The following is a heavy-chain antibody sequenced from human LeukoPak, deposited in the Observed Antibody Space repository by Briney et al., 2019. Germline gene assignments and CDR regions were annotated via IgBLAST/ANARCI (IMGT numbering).Heavy chain of an antibody. J-gene: IGHJ3*02. V-gene: IGHV3-21*01. CDR1: GFTFSSYS. Sequence: GGSLRLSCAASGFTFSSYSMNWVRQAPGKGLEWVSSISSSSSYIYYADSVKSRFTISRDNAKNSLYLQMNSLRAEDAAVYYCARDPQRADAFDIWGQGTMVTVSS. CDR3: ARDPQRADAFDI. CDR2: ISSSSSYI.